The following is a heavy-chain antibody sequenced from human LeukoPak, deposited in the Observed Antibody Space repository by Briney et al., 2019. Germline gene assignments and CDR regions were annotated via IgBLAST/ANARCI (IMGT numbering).Heavy chain of an antibody. V-gene: IGHV1-8*02. CDR2: MNPNSGNT. D-gene: IGHD3-10*01. Sequence: GASVKVSCKASGGTFSSYAINWVRQATGQGLEWMGWMNPNSGNTGYAQKFQGRVTMTRNTSISTAYMELSSLRSEDTAVYYCARGGSQTYYYGSGSYYYYGMDVWGQGTTVTVSS. CDR1: GGTFSSYA. J-gene: IGHJ6*02. CDR3: ARGGSQTYYYGSGSYYYYGMDV.